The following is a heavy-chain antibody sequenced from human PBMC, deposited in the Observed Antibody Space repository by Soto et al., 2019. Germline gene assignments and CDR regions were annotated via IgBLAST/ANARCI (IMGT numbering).Heavy chain of an antibody. CDR3: ALGAMVRGVIIWFDP. CDR2: IFSNDEK. Sequence: QVTLKESGPVLVKPTETLTLTCTVSGFSLSNARMGVSWIRQPPGKALEWLAHIFSNDEKSYSTSLKSRLTISKDTSKSQVVLTMTNMDPVDTATYYCALGAMVRGVIIWFDPWGQGTLVTVSS. CDR1: GFSLSNARMG. J-gene: IGHJ5*02. V-gene: IGHV2-26*01. D-gene: IGHD3-10*01.